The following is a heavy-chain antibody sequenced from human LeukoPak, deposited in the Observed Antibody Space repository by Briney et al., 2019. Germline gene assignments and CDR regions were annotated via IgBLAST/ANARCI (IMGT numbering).Heavy chain of an antibody. D-gene: IGHD3-22*01. CDR3: ARVWGSSGYGPMDV. J-gene: IGHJ6*02. CDR2: INHSGST. CDR1: GGCFSGYY. Sequence: SETLSLTCAVYGGCFSGYYWSWIRQPSGKGLEWIGEINHSGSTNYNPSLKSRVTISVDTSKNQFSLKLSSVTAADTAVYYCARVWGSSGYGPMDVWGQGTTVTVSS. V-gene: IGHV4-34*01.